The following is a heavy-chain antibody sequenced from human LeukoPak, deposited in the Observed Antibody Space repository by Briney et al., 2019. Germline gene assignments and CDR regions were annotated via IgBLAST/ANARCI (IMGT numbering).Heavy chain of an antibody. CDR1: GFTFSSYS. J-gene: IGHJ4*02. CDR3: VGRLTGNTDY. Sequence: GSLRLSCAASGFTFSSYSMNWVRQAPGKGLEWIGSIYYSGSTYYNPSLKSRVTISVDTSKNQFSLKLSSVTAADTAVYYCVGRLTGNTDYWGQGTLVTVSS. CDR2: IYYSGST. D-gene: IGHD3-9*01. V-gene: IGHV4-39*07.